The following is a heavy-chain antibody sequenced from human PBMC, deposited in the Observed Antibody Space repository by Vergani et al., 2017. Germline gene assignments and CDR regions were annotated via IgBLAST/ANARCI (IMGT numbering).Heavy chain of an antibody. D-gene: IGHD2-15*01. J-gene: IGHJ5*02. CDR1: GYTFTSYA. CDR2: INAGNGNT. V-gene: IGHV1-3*01. CDR3: ARGPLGYCSGGSCYSRGGWFDP. Sequence: QVQLVQSGAEVKKPGASVKVSCKASGYTFTSYAMHWVRQAPGQRLEWMGWINAGNGNTKYSQKFQGRVTITRDTSASTAYMELSSLISEDTAVYYCARGPLGYCSGGSCYSRGGWFDPWGQGTLVTVSS.